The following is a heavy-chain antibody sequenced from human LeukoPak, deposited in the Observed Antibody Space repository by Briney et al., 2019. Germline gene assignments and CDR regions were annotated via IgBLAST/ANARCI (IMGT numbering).Heavy chain of an antibody. V-gene: IGHV4-31*03. D-gene: IGHD4-17*01. CDR3: ARDTPVTTMVRYFDL. J-gene: IGHJ2*01. Sequence: SETLSLTCTVSGGSISSGGYYWSWIRQHPVKGLEWIGYIYYSGSTYYNPSLKSRVTISVDTSKNQFSLKMSSVTAADTAVYYCARDTPVTTMVRYFDLWGRGTLVTVSS. CDR1: GGSISSGGYY. CDR2: IYYSGST.